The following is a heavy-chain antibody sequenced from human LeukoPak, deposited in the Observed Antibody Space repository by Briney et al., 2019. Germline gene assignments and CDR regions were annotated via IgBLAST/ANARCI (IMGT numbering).Heavy chain of an antibody. CDR3: AKAGVGATNWPFDY. CDR1: GFTFSSYS. J-gene: IGHJ4*02. CDR2: ISSSSYI. V-gene: IGHV3-21*04. Sequence: GGSLRLSCAPSGFTFSSYSMNWVRQAPGKGLEWVSSISSSSYIYYADSVKGRFTISRDNSKNTLYLQMNSLRAEDTAVYYCAKAGVGATNWPFDYWGQGTLVTVSS. D-gene: IGHD1-26*01.